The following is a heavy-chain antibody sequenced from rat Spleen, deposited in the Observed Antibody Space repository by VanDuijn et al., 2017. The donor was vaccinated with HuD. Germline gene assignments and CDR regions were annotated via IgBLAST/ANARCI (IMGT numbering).Heavy chain of an antibody. CDR3: ATEGSSY. CDR1: GFTFSNYY. V-gene: IGHV5-25*01. J-gene: IGHJ2*01. CDR2: ISPSGGST. D-gene: IGHD1-11*01. Sequence: EVQLVESGGGLVQPGRSMKLSCAASGFTFSNYYMAWVRQAPTKGLEWVASISPSGGSTYYRDSVKGRFTISRDNAKSTLYLQMDSLRSEDTATYYCATEGSSYWGQGVMVTVSS.